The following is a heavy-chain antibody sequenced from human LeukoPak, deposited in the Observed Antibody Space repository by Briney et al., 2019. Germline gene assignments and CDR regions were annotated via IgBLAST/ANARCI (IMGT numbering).Heavy chain of an antibody. CDR3: ATVSTVVTWGIFDY. Sequence: ASVKVSCKVSGYTLTELSMHRVRQAPGKGLEWMGGFDPEDGETIYAQKFQGRVTMTEDTSTDTAYMELSSLRSEDTAVYYCATVSTVVTWGIFDYWGQGTLVTVSS. J-gene: IGHJ4*02. CDR2: FDPEDGET. CDR1: GYTLTELS. V-gene: IGHV1-24*01. D-gene: IGHD4-23*01.